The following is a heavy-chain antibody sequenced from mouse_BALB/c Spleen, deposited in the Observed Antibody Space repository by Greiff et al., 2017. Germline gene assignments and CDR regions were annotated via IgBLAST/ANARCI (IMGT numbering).Heavy chain of an antibody. CDR1: GFAFSSYD. D-gene: IGHD1-1*01. CDR3: ARQRYGSSLDY. CDR2: ISSGGGST. J-gene: IGHJ2*01. Sequence: EVKLQESGGGLVKPGGSLKLSCAASGFAFSSYDMSWVRQTPEKRLEWVAYISSGGGSTYYPDTVKGRFTISRDNAKNTLYLQMSSLKSEDTAMYYCARQRYGSSLDYWGQGTTLTVSS. V-gene: IGHV5-12-1*01.